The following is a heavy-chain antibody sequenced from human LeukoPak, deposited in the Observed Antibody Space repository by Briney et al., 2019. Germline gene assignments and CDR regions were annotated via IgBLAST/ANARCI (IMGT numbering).Heavy chain of an antibody. CDR2: LSYDGRIN. CDR1: GFNFTSSD. Sequence: GGSLRLSCAASGFNFTSSDMHWARQAPGKGLEWVAVLSYDGRINYFADSVKGRFTISRDNSKNTLYLQMNNVRIDDTAIYYRAKEAPWEPGVGFYFDYWGQGTLVTVSS. J-gene: IGHJ4*02. D-gene: IGHD1-26*01. CDR3: AKEAPWEPGVGFYFDY. V-gene: IGHV3-30*04.